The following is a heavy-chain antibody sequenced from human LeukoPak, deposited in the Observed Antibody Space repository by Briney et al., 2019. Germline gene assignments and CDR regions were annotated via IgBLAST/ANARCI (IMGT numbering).Heavy chain of an antibody. CDR2: IYPGDSDT. CDR3: ARHGDIAAATFEY. CDR1: GYSFTSYW. Sequence: GESLQISCQGSGYSFTSYWIGWVRQMPGKGLEWMGIIYPGDSDTRYSPSFQGQVTISADKSISTAYLQWSSLKASDTAMYYCARHGDIAAATFEYWGQGNLVTVSS. V-gene: IGHV5-51*01. D-gene: IGHD6-13*01. J-gene: IGHJ4*02.